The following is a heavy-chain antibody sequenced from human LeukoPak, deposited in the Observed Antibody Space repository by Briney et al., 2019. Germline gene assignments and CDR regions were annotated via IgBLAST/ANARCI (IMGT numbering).Heavy chain of an antibody. D-gene: IGHD5-12*01. CDR2: IYTSGST. V-gene: IGHV4-61*02. J-gene: IGHJ4*02. CDR1: GGSISSGSYY. Sequence: SETLSLTCTVSGGSISSGSYYWSWIRQPAGKGLEWIGRIYTSGSTNYNPSLKSRVAISVDTSKNQFSLKLSSVTAADTAVYYCARADIVATIYDYWGQGTLVTVSS. CDR3: ARADIVATIYDY.